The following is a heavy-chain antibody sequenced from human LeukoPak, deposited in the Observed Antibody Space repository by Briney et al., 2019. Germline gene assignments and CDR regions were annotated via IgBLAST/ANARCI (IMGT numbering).Heavy chain of an antibody. V-gene: IGHV1-69*13. CDR1: GGTFSIYA. CDR3: AREEESQEWFDR. Sequence: SVKVSCKASGGTFSIYAISWVRQAPGQGREWVGGIIHIFCKANCAEMFEGRDTITADESTSRVYMELRSLRCRDAAVYLCAREEESQEWFDRWGQGTLVTVSS. CDR2: IIHIFCKA. J-gene: IGHJ5*02.